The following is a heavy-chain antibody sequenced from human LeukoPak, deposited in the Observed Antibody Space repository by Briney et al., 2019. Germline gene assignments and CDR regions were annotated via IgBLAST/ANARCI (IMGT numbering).Heavy chain of an antibody. J-gene: IGHJ4*02. V-gene: IGHV3-33*01. CDR2: IWYDGSNK. Sequence: GGSLRLSCAASGFTFGSYGMHWVRQAPGKGLEWVAVIWYDGSNKYYADSVKGRFTISRDNSKNTLYLQMNSLRAEDTAVYYCARDGIAARRLDYWGQGTLVTVSS. CDR3: ARDGIAARRLDY. CDR1: GFTFGSYG. D-gene: IGHD6-6*01.